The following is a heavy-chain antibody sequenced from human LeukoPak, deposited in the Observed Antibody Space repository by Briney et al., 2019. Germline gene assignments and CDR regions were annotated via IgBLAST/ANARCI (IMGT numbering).Heavy chain of an antibody. D-gene: IGHD3-10*01. J-gene: IGHJ5*02. CDR2: IYYSGST. V-gene: IGHV4-59*01. CDR1: GDSISSYY. Sequence: PSETLSLTCTVSGDSISSYYWSWIRQPPGKGLEWIGYIYYSGSTNYNPSLKSRVTISVDTSKNQFSLKLSSVTAADTAVYYCARSRVLDWFDPWGQGTLVTVSS. CDR3: ARSRVLDWFDP.